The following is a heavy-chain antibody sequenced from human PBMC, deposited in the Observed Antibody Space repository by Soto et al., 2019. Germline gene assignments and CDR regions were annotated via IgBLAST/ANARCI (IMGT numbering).Heavy chain of an antibody. V-gene: IGHV3-23*01. J-gene: IGHJ4*02. CDR1: GFTFSSYA. CDR3: AKDIHSRARQPFDC. CDR2: ISGSGDTT. D-gene: IGHD6-13*01. Sequence: PGGSLRLSCAASGFTFSSYALSWVRQAPGKGLEWVSAISGSGDTTYYADSVKGRFTISRDNSKNTLNLQMYSLGAEDTAVYYCAKDIHSRARQPFDCWGQGTLVTVSS.